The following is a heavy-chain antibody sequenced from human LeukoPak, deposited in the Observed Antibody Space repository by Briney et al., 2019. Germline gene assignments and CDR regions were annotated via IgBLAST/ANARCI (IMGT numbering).Heavy chain of an antibody. D-gene: IGHD3-22*01. J-gene: IGHJ6*03. CDR2: ISSSGSTI. CDR1: GFTFSDYY. V-gene: IGHV3-11*01. CDR3: ARALAGSYYDSSGPIYYYYYMDV. Sequence: GGSLRLSCAASGFTFSDYYMSWIRQAPGKGLEWVSYISSSGSTIYYADSVKGRFTISRDNAKNSLHLQMNSLRAEDTAVYYCARALAGSYYDSSGPIYYYYYMDVWGKGTTVTVSS.